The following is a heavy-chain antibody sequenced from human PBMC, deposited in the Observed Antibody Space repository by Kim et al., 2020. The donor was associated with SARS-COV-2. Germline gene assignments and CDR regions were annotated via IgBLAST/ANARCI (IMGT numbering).Heavy chain of an antibody. D-gene: IGHD6-13*01. CDR1: GGSFSGYY. CDR2: INHSGST. V-gene: IGHV4-34*01. CDR3: ARVGKDGYSSSWRTTTFD. Sequence: SETLSLTCAVYGGSFSGYYWSWIRQPPGQGLEWIGEINHSGSTNYNPSLKSRVTISVDTSKNQFSLKLSSFTSADTAVYYCARVGKDGYSSSWRTTTFD. J-gene: IGHJ4*01.